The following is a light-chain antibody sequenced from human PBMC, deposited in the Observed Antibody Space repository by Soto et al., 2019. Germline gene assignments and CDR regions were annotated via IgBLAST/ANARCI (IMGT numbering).Light chain of an antibody. CDR1: SSDVGGYNY. V-gene: IGLV2-8*01. CDR2: EVS. J-gene: IGLJ1*01. Sequence: QSVLTQPPSASGSPGQSVTISCTGTSSDVGGYNYVSWYQQHPGKAPKLMIYEVSKRPSGVPDRFSGSKSANTASLTVSGLQAEDEADYYCSSYAGTANFYVFGTGTKVTV. CDR3: SSYAGTANFYV.